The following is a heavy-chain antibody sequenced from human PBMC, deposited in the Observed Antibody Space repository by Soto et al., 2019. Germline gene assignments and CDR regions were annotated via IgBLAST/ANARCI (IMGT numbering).Heavy chain of an antibody. CDR2: ASHTGGT. J-gene: IGHJ6*02. CDR1: GGSFSGRH. CDR3: ARSRNLDV. Sequence: QVQVQQWGAGLLKFSETLSLTCAVNGGSFSGRHWNWIRQPPGKGLEWIGEASHTGGTNYNPSLESRVTISVDRSRNQLSLKLTSVSAADTAVYYCARSRNLDVWGPGTTVIVSS. V-gene: IGHV4-34*01. D-gene: IGHD1-1*01.